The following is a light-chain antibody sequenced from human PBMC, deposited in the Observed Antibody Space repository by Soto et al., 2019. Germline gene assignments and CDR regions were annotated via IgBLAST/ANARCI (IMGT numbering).Light chain of an antibody. J-gene: IGLJ2*01. CDR3: SSYAGNNNFVV. Sequence: QSALTQPPSASGSPGQSVTISCTGTSSDVGAYKYVSWYQQHPGKAPKLMIYEFTKRPSGVPGRFSGSKSGNTASLTVSGLQAEDEADYYCSSYAGNNNFVVFGGGTKLTVL. CDR2: EFT. V-gene: IGLV2-8*01. CDR1: SSDVGAYKY.